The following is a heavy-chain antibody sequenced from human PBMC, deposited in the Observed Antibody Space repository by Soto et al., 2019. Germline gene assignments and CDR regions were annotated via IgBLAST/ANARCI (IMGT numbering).Heavy chain of an antibody. CDR1: GFTFSSFA. D-gene: IGHD5-12*01. V-gene: IGHV3-23*01. Sequence: EVQLLESGGGLVQPGGSLRLSCAASGFTFSSFAMTWVRQAPGKGLEWVSAISGSGGSTYYADSVKGRFTISRDNSKNTLYLQMTSLRAEDTAVYYCAKDVSIVATIFDYWAQGTLVTVSS. CDR3: AKDVSIVATIFDY. CDR2: ISGSGGST. J-gene: IGHJ4*02.